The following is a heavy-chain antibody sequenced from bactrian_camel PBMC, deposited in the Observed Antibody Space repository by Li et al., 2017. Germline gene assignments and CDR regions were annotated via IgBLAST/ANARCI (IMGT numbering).Heavy chain of an antibody. V-gene: IGHV3S40*01. Sequence: DVQLVESGRGSVQAGGSLRLTCKASGDAVNSLCMAWFRQAPGKEREELAAIYTDGGTTYYADSVKGRFTIFRDNAQNTVYLQMNSLKPEDTAMYYCAARTILVPQTSIFGNFGSWGQGTQVTVS. CDR2: IYTDGGTT. CDR1: GDAVNSLC. CDR3: AARTILVPQTSIFGNFGS. J-gene: IGHJ6*01. D-gene: IGHD2*01.